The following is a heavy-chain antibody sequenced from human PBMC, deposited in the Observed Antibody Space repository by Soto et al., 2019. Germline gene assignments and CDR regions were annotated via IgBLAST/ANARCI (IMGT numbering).Heavy chain of an antibody. Sequence: EVQLVESGGGLVQPGGSLRLSCAASGFTFNDHFMDWVRKPPGKGLEWVGRARNKVHSSTTAYAASVGGRFTISRDDSKNSLYLQMNSLETEDTAVYFCARLMGTSFDLWGQGTLVTVSS. J-gene: IGHJ4*02. V-gene: IGHV3-72*01. CDR2: ARNKVHSSTT. CDR1: GFTFNDHF. D-gene: IGHD2-8*01. CDR3: ARLMGTSFDL.